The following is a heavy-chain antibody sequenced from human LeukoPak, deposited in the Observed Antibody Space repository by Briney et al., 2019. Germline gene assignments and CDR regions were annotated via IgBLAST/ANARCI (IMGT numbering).Heavy chain of an antibody. CDR3: ARDRSEGWFDP. CDR2: ISAYNGNT. CDR1: GYTFTSYG. V-gene: IGHV1-18*04. Sequence: ASVKVPCKASGYTFTSYGISWVRQAPGRGLEWMGWISAYNGNTNYAQKLQGRVTMTTDTSTSTAYMELRSLRSDDTAVYYCARDRSEGWFDPWGQGTLVTVSS. J-gene: IGHJ5*02.